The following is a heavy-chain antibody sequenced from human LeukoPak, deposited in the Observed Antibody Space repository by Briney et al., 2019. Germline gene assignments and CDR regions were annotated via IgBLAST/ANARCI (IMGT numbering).Heavy chain of an antibody. D-gene: IGHD3-10*01. CDR1: GYSISSGYY. J-gene: IGHJ4*02. CDR2: IYHSGST. Sequence: SETLSLTCTVSGYSISSGYYWGWIRQPPGKGLEWIGSIYHSGSTYYNPSLKSRVTISVDRSKNQFSLKLSSVTAADTAVYYCARDGGYGSGSHQFDYWGQGALVTVSS. V-gene: IGHV4-38-2*02. CDR3: ARDGGYGSGSHQFDY.